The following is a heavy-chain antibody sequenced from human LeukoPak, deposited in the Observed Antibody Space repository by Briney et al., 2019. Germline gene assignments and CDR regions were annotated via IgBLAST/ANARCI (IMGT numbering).Heavy chain of an antibody. J-gene: IGHJ4*02. CDR1: GGTFSSYA. CDR3: ARGGNSYGSAFDY. V-gene: IGHV1-69*13. Sequence: GASVKVSCKASGGTFSSYAFSWVRQAPGQGLEWMGGIIPIVGTTNYAQMFQGRVTITADESTSTAYMELSSLRSEDTAVYYCARGGNSYGSAFDYWGQGTLVTVSS. CDR2: IIPIVGTT. D-gene: IGHD5-18*01.